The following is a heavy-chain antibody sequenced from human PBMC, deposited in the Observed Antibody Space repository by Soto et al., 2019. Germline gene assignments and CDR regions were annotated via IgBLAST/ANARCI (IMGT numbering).Heavy chain of an antibody. J-gene: IGHJ4*02. CDR2: LYHSGST. V-gene: IGHV4-30-2*01. CDR3: ARGGSSWYVFDY. D-gene: IGHD6-13*01. CDR1: GGSISSGGYS. Sequence: QLQLQESGSGLVKPSQTLSLTCAVSGGSISSGGYSWGWIRRPPGKGLEWIGYLYHSGSTYSNPPRKSRVTISVDRSKNQFCLKLCSVAAADTAVYYCARGGSSWYVFDYWDQGTLVTVSS.